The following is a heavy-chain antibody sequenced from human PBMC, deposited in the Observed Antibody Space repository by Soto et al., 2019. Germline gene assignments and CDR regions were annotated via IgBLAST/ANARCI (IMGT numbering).Heavy chain of an antibody. D-gene: IGHD3-16*02. V-gene: IGHV3-23*01. Sequence: GGSLRLSCAASGFTFSSYAMSWVRQAPGKGLEWVSAISGSGGSTYYADSVKGRFTISRDNSKNTLYLQMNSLRAEDTAVYYCASGVIATKRPYYFDYWGQGTLVTVSS. CDR2: ISGSGGST. CDR1: GFTFSSYA. J-gene: IGHJ4*02. CDR3: ASGVIATKRPYYFDY.